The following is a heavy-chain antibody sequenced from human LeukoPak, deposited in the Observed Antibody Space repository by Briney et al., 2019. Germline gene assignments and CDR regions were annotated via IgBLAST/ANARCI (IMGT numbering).Heavy chain of an antibody. D-gene: IGHD5-12*01. CDR1: GFTFSDSY. Sequence: GGSLRLSCAASGFTFSDSYMTWIRQAPGKGLEWVSYITTSSSYTNYADSVKGRFTISRDNAKNSLYLQVNSLRAEDSAVYYCASGYDLYYFDYWGQGTLVTVSS. CDR2: ITTSSSYT. J-gene: IGHJ4*02. CDR3: ASGYDLYYFDY. V-gene: IGHV3-11*03.